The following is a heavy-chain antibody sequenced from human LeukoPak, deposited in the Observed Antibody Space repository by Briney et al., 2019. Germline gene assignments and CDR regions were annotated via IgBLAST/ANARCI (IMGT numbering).Heavy chain of an antibody. Sequence: AETLSLTCIVSGGSIGTYYWSWIRQSPGKGLEWIGYIYVTGSTRYNPYLQSRVTISVDTSRNQFFLKMSSVTAADTAVYYCARHIGGGIEDMDVWGTGTKVTVSS. D-gene: IGHD3-16*02. CDR3: ARHIGGGIEDMDV. CDR2: IYVTGST. V-gene: IGHV4-59*08. CDR1: GGSIGTYY. J-gene: IGHJ6*03.